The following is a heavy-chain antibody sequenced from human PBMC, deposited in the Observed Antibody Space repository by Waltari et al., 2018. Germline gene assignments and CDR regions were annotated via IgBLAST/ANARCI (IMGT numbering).Heavy chain of an antibody. Sequence: FSSYYRDGVRQAPGQGLEWMGWINPNSESTKYAQKFQGRVTLTRDTSINTVYMELSSLRSDDTALYYCARDGSFDFWGQGTLVTVSS. CDR2: INPNSEST. V-gene: IGHV1-2*02. CDR3: ARDGSFDF. J-gene: IGHJ4*02. CDR1: FSSYY.